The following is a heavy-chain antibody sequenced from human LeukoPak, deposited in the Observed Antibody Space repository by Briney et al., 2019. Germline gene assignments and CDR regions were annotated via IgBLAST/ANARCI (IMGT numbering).Heavy chain of an antibody. CDR3: ARASPPYCDDAFDI. CDR2: INPNSGGT. J-gene: IGHJ3*02. D-gene: IGHD3-22*01. V-gene: IGHV1-2*04. CDR1: GYTFTGYY. Sequence: ASVKVSCKASGYTFTGYYMHWVRQAPGQGLEWMGWINPNSGGTNYAQKFQGWVTMTRDTSISTAYMELSRLRSDDTAVYYCARASPPYCDDAFDIWGQGTMVTVSS.